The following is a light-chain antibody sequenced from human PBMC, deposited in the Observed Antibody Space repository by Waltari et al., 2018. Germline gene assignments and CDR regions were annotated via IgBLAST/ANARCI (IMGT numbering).Light chain of an antibody. CDR3: SSYTSVNTR. Sequence: QSALTQPASMSGSPGPSITISCTRTSSDVAGVNLFSWYQQYPGKAPKLIIYDVANRPSGVSHRFSGSRSGNTASLTISGLQAEDEADYYCSSYTSVNTRFGGGTKLTVL. J-gene: IGLJ2*01. CDR2: DVA. CDR1: SSDVAGVNL. V-gene: IGLV2-14*03.